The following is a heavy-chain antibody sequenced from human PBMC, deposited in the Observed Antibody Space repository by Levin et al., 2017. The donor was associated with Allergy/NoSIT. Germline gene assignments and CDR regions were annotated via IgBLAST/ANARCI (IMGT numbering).Heavy chain of an antibody. V-gene: IGHV3-21*01. Sequence: GGSLRLSCAASGFTFSDYSMNWVRQAPGKGLEWVSSISPNSNYIYYADSLKGRFTISRDNAKSSVFLQMNSLRAEDTALYYCARSGSPDYWGQGPLVTVSS. CDR1: GFTFSDYS. CDR3: ARSGSPDY. CDR2: ISPNSNYI. D-gene: IGHD3-22*01. J-gene: IGHJ4*02.